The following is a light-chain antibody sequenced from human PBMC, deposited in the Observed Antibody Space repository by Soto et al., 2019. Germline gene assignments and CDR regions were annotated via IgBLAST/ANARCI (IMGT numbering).Light chain of an antibody. Sequence: IVLTQSPGTLSLSLGERATLSCRASQSVSSRASPSVSTNSLAWYQQKPGQAPRLLIYGASSRATGIPYRFSGSGSGTDFTLNISGLEPEDFAVYYCQQYCSSPLTFGGGTKVEIK. V-gene: IGKV3-20*01. CDR1: PSVSTNS. CDR2: GAS. J-gene: IGKJ4*01. CDR3: QQYCSSPLT.